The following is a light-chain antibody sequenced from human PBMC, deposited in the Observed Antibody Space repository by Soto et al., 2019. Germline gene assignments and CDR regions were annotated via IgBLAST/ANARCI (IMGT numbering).Light chain of an antibody. CDR3: QHYGTSPFT. CDR1: QSIASSY. J-gene: IGKJ3*01. Sequence: ELVLTQSPGTLSLSPGERATLSCRASQSIASSYFAWYQQRPGQAPRLLVSGTSTRATGIPDRFSGSGSGTDFTLTISRLEPEDFAVYYCQHYGTSPFTFGPGTKLHIK. V-gene: IGKV3-20*01. CDR2: GTS.